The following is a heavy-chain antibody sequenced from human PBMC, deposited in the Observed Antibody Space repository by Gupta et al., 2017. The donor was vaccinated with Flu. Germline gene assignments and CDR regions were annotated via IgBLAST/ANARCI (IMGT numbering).Heavy chain of an antibody. J-gene: IGHJ5*02. CDR2: MNPNSGNT. D-gene: IGHD6-13*01. CDR3: ARVGVSSSWYGYNWFDP. V-gene: IGHV1-8*01. CDR1: GYTFTSYD. Sequence: QVQLVQSGAEVKKPGASVKVSCKASGYTFTSYDINWVRQATGQGLEWMGWMNPNSGNTGYAQKFQGRVTMTRNTSISTAYMELSSLRSEDTAVYYCARVGVSSSWYGYNWFDPWGQGTLVTVSS.